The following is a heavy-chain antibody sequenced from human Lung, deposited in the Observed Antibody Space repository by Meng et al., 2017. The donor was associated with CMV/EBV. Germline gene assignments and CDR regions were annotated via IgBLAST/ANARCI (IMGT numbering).Heavy chain of an antibody. Sequence: VQVQVWGPGPVKPSQHLALTCSLSGGSISRGGNNWGWIRHHPGKGLGRIGYIYYSGSNYYNPSLTSRVTITVDTYKNKFSLKLKSVTAADTAVYYCATQESRDGQNPYWGQGTLVTVSS. D-gene: IGHD5-24*01. CDR3: ATQESRDGQNPY. V-gene: IGHV4-31*03. CDR1: GGSISRGGNN. J-gene: IGHJ4*02. CDR2: IYYSGSN.